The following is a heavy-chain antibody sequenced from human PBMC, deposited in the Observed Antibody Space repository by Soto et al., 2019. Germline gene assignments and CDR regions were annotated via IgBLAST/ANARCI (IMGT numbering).Heavy chain of an antibody. Sequence: QVQLRESGPGLVKPSQTLSLICTVSGASMTSGSYYWTWIRQHPVRGLEWSGDTPFTGLSYVNPSLQSRVTISKDTSKNLFSLKLTSVTSADAAMYYCSAQRIAQGQYEDYWGQGTLVTVSS. V-gene: IGHV4-31*03. CDR3: SAQRIAQGQYEDY. J-gene: IGHJ4*02. CDR2: TPFTGLS. CDR1: GASMTSGSYY. D-gene: IGHD2-21*01.